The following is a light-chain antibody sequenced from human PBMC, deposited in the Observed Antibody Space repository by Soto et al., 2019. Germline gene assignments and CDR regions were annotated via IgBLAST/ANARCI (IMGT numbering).Light chain of an antibody. CDR2: APS. CDR3: QETFSTSSFT. V-gene: IGKV1-39*01. J-gene: IGKJ4*01. Sequence: DIQMTHSPSSLSASVGDGVTITCRASQSSSNSVNWYQQKPGKAPKLLIYAPSRLLSGVPSRLSGTGSRTAFTHSLSSLQPEDLVTYYWQETFSTSSFTFGGATKVEI. CDR1: QSSSNS.